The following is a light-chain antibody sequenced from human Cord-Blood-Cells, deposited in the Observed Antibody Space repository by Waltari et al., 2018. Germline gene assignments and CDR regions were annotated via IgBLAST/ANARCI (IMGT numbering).Light chain of an antibody. CDR1: QSVSSSY. CDR3: QQYGSSPRT. CDR2: GAS. V-gene: IGKV3-20*01. J-gene: IGKJ1*01. Sequence: EIVLTQSPGTLSLYPGERAHHSCRASQSVSSSYLAWYQQKPGQAPRLLIYGASSRATGIPDRFSGSGSGTDFTLTISRLEPEDFAVYYCQQYGSSPRTFGQGTKVEIK.